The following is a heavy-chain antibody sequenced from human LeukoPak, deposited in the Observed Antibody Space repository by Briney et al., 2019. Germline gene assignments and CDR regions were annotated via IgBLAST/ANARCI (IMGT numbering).Heavy chain of an antibody. Sequence: ASVKVSCKASGYTFTRHYFHWLRQAPGQGREWMGWIKPDTGATNFAQKFHGRLTMTTDTSISTGYMELRSLTSDDTAMYYCARDHDFGPDYWGQGTLVTVS. CDR3: ARDHDFGPDY. V-gene: IGHV1-2*02. J-gene: IGHJ4*02. CDR1: GYTFTRHY. CDR2: IKPDTGAT. D-gene: IGHD4/OR15-4a*01.